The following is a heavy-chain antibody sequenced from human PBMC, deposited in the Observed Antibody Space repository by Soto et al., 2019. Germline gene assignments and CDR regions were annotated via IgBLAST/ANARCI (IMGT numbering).Heavy chain of an antibody. CDR2: MSYPGNRE. Sequence: GGSLRLSCAAPGFTFSRHAMHWVRQAPGKGLEWVAVMSYPGNREYYADSVKGRFTISRDNSENTLYLQMNSLRPEDTAVYSCAREGSSSSSWDFDYWGQGTLVTVSS. V-gene: IGHV3-30-3*01. J-gene: IGHJ4*02. CDR1: GFTFSRHA. D-gene: IGHD6-6*01. CDR3: AREGSSSSSWDFDY.